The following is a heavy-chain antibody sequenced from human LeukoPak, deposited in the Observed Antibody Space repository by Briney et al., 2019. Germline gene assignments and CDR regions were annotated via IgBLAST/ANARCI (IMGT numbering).Heavy chain of an antibody. Sequence: SESLSLTCTVSGASVNDYYWTWIRQTPGKGLEWIGYVHYSGSSDFNPSLKSRVTMSLASTENQLSLKVTSVTAADTAVYYCARGGWSLDFWGQGTLVTVSS. V-gene: IGHV4-59*02. CDR3: ARGGWSLDF. CDR1: GASVNDYY. CDR2: VHYSGSS. J-gene: IGHJ4*02.